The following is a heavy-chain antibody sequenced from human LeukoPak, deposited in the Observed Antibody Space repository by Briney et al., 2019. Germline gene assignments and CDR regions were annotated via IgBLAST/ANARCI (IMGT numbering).Heavy chain of an antibody. CDR1: GFVFSNSW. J-gene: IGHJ5*02. CDR2: INIDGSMV. V-gene: IGHV3-74*01. Sequence: GGSLRLSCAASGFVFSNSWMYWVRQTPGKGLVWVLRINIDGSMVDYADSVKGRFTISRDNAKDTLFLQMNSLRVDDTAVYYCARRAIYYRDWFAPWGQGVPVIVSS. D-gene: IGHD1-26*01. CDR3: ARRAIYYRDWFAP.